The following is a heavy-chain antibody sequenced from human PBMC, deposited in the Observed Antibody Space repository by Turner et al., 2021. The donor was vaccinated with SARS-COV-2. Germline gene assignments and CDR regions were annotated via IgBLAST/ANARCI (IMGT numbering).Heavy chain of an antibody. CDR3: ARGHVPAASNFYYYYYYGMDV. D-gene: IGHD2-2*01. CDR2: IYSGGST. CDR1: GFTVSSNY. Sequence: EVQLVESGGGLIQPGGSLRLSCAASGFTVSSNYMSWVRQAPGKGPEWVSVIYSGGSTYYADSVKGRFTISRDNSKNTLYLQMNSLRAEDTAVYYCARGHVPAASNFYYYYYYGMDVWGQGTTVTVSS. J-gene: IGHJ6*02. V-gene: IGHV3-53*01.